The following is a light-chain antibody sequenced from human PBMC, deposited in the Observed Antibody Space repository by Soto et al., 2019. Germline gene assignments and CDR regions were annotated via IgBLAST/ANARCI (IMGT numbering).Light chain of an antibody. V-gene: IGKV1-39*01. CDR2: AAS. Sequence: DIQMTQSPSSLSASVGDRVTITCRASQSSSRSLNWYQQKPGKAPKLLIYAASSLQSGVPSRFSGSGSGTDFTLTISSLQPEDFATYYGQQSYSTPYTFGRGNKLEIK. CDR3: QQSYSTPYT. CDR1: QSSSRS. J-gene: IGKJ2*01.